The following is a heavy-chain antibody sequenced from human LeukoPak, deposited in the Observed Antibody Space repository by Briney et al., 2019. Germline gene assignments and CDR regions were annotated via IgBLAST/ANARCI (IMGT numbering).Heavy chain of an antibody. CDR3: ARGEWERAFDI. Sequence: SETLSLTCTVSGGSISTYHWSWIRLPAGKGLEWIGRIYNSGSTKYNSSLKSRVTMSVDTSKNQFSLKLSSVTAADTAVYYCARGEWERAFDIWGQGTMVTVSS. CDR1: GGSISTYH. J-gene: IGHJ3*02. CDR2: IYNSGST. D-gene: IGHD1-26*01. V-gene: IGHV4-4*07.